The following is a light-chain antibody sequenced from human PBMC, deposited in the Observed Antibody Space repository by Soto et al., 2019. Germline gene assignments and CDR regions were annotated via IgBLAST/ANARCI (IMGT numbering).Light chain of an antibody. V-gene: IGKV3D-15*01. CDR2: GAS. Sequence: ETVMTQSPATLSVSPGERATLSCRASQSVSNNLAWYQQKPGQAPRLLFYGASTRATGIPARFSGSGSGTEFTLTITSLQSEDFAVYYCQQRSNWPPTFGPGTKVDIK. CDR3: QQRSNWPPT. J-gene: IGKJ3*01. CDR1: QSVSNN.